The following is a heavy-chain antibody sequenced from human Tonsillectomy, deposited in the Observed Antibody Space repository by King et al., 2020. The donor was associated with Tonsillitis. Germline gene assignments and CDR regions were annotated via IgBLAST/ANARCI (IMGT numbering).Heavy chain of an antibody. V-gene: IGHV2-26*01. CDR1: GFSLSNARMG. CDR3: ARWDYYYYYMDV. CDR2: IFSNDEK. J-gene: IGHJ6*03. Sequence: TLQESGPVLVKPTETLTLTCTVSGFSLSNARMGVSWIRQPPGKAPEWLANIFSNDEKSYTPSLKGRLAISKDTSKSQVVLILTNLDPVDTATYYCARWDYYYYYMDVWGNGTTVTVSS.